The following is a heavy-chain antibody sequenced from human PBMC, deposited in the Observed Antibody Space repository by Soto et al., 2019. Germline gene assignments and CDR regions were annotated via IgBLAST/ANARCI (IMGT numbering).Heavy chain of an antibody. CDR3: AYGDYVGNWFDP. CDR1: GFSVSTSGVG. D-gene: IGHD4-17*01. CDR2: IYWDDDK. J-gene: IGHJ5*02. V-gene: IGHV2-5*02. Sequence: QITLKESGPTLVKPTQTLTLTCTFSGFSVSTSGVGVGWIRQPPGKALERLALIYWDDDKRYSPSLKSRLTITKDTPKNQVVLTMTNMDPVDTATYYCAYGDYVGNWFDPWGQGTLVTVSS.